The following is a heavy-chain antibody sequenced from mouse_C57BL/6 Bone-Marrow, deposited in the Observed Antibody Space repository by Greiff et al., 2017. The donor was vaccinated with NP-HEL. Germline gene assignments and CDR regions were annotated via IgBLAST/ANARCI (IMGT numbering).Heavy chain of an antibody. J-gene: IGHJ4*01. CDR2: IRNKANGYTT. V-gene: IGHV7-3*01. CDR1: GFTFTDYY. Sequence: EVQRVESGGGLVQPGGSLSFSCAASGFTFTDYYMSWVRPPPGKELEWLGFIRNKANGYTTEYSASVKGRFTISRDNSQSILYLQMNALRAEDSATYYCARYTDYWGQGTSVTVSS. CDR3: ARYTDY.